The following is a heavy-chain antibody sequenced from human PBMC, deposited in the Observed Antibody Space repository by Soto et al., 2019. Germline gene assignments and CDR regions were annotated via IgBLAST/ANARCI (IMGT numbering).Heavy chain of an antibody. D-gene: IGHD6-19*01. CDR2: ITGSGGGT. CDR1: GFSFGNYA. V-gene: IGHV3-23*01. J-gene: IGHJ4*01. Sequence: PVGSLRLSCAASGFSFGNYAMSWVRQAPGKGLEWVSVITGSGGGTSYADSVKGRFTISRDHPTKTLYLQMNSLRAEDTAVYYCAKDSSGGSVSGWSHDNWGHGTLVTVSS. CDR3: AKDSSGGSVSGWSHDN.